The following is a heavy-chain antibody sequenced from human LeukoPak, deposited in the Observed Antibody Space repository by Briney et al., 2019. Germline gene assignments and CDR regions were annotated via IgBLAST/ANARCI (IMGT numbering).Heavy chain of an antibody. Sequence: AGGSLRLSCAASGFTFSSYWMSWVRQAPGKGLEWVANIKQDGSEKYYVDPVKGRFTISRDNAKNSLYLQMNSLRAEDTAVYYGIVGAANFDYWGQGTLVTVSS. CDR3: IVGAANFDY. CDR1: GFTFSSYW. V-gene: IGHV3-7*01. D-gene: IGHD1-26*01. J-gene: IGHJ4*02. CDR2: IKQDGSEK.